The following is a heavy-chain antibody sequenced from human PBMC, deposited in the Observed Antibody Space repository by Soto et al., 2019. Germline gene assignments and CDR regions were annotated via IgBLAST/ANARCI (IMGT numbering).Heavy chain of an antibody. CDR3: ARGLVGGDAFDI. J-gene: IGHJ3*02. Sequence: QVQLQESGPGLVKPSQTLSLTCTVSGGSISSGGYYWSWIRQHPGKGLEWIGYIYYSGSTYYNPSLKSRVNISVDTSKNQFSLKLSSVTAADTGVYYCARGLVGGDAFDIWGQGKMVTVS. CDR2: IYYSGST. CDR1: GGSISSGGYY. V-gene: IGHV4-31*03. D-gene: IGHD3-10*01.